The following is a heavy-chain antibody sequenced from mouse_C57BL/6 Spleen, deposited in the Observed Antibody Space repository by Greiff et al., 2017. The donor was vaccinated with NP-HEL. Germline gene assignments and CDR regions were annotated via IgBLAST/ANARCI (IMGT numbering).Heavy chain of an antibody. D-gene: IGHD2-5*01. Sequence: QVQLQQPGAELVMPGASVKLSCKASGYTFTSYWMHWVKQRPGQGLEWIGEIDPSDSYTNYNQKFKGKSTLTVDKSSSTAYMQLSRLTSEDSAVYYCARSTYDSNYRYARDYWGQGTSVTVAS. CDR2: IDPSDSYT. CDR1: GYTFTSYW. J-gene: IGHJ4*01. CDR3: ARSTYDSNYRYARDY. V-gene: IGHV1-69*01.